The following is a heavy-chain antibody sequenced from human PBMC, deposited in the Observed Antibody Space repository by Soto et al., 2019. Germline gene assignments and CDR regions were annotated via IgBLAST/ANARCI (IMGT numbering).Heavy chain of an antibody. D-gene: IGHD3-22*01. CDR2: VYYRGNT. J-gene: IGHJ4*02. CDR1: DDSIRSSSYY. V-gene: IGHV4-39*01. CDR3: ARVHSSGSLDY. Sequence: SETLSLTCTVSDDSIRSSSYYWGWIRQPPGKGLEWIGNVYYRGNTYCNPSLESRVTISVDTSKKQLSLKLSSVTAADTAVYYCARVHSSGSLDYWGLGTLVTVSS.